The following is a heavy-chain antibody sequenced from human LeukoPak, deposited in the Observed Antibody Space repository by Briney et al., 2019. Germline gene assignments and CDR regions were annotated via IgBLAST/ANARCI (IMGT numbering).Heavy chain of an antibody. Sequence: SVKVSCKASGDTFESYGISWVRQAPGQGLEWMGRIIPIVDETDYTQKFQGRVTFTADKSTSTAYMELSGLTSEDTAVYYCAAALYIGQLLSAFDFWGQGTPVIVSS. CDR2: IIPIVDET. CDR3: AAALYIGQLLSAFDF. J-gene: IGHJ4*02. CDR1: GDTFESYG. D-gene: IGHD3-10*01. V-gene: IGHV1-69*04.